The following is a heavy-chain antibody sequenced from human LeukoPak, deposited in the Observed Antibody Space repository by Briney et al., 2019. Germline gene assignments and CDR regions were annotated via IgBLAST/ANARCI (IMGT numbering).Heavy chain of an antibody. J-gene: IGHJ3*02. V-gene: IGHV3-7*01. CDR3: ARHRSGGSQDDAFDI. CDR2: IKQDGSEK. CDR1: EFTFSTYW. Sequence: GGSLRLSCAASEFTFSTYWMNWVRQAPGKGLEWVADIKQDGSEKYYVDSVKGRFTISRQNAKNSLFLQMNSLRAEDTAVYYCARHRSGGSQDDAFDIWGQGTMVTVSS. D-gene: IGHD2-15*01.